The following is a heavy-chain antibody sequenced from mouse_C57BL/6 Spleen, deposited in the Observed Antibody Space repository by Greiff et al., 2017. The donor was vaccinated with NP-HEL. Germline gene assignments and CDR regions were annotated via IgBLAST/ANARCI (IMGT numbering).Heavy chain of an antibody. CDR2: ISSGGDYI. CDR1: GFTFSSYA. Sequence: EVKLMESGEGLVKPGGSLKLSCAASGFTFSSYAMSWVRQTPEKRLEWVAYISSGGDYIYYADTVKGRFTISRDNARNTLYLQMSSLKSEDTAMYYCTREGSSSFFDYWGQGTTLTVSS. D-gene: IGHD1-1*01. V-gene: IGHV5-9-1*02. J-gene: IGHJ2*01. CDR3: TREGSSSFFDY.